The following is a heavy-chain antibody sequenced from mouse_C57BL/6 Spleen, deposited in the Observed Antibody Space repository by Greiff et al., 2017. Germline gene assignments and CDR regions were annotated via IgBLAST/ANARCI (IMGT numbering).Heavy chain of an antibody. D-gene: IGHD1-1*01. Sequence: QVQLQQSGPELVKPGASVKISCKASGYAFSSSWMNWVKQRPGKGLEWIGRIYPGDGDTNYNGKFKGKATLTADKSSSTAYMQLSSLTSEDSAVXFCARQGYGSSPYYAMDYWGQGTSVTVSS. V-gene: IGHV1-82*01. CDR2: IYPGDGDT. CDR3: ARQGYGSSPYYAMDY. CDR1: GYAFSSSW. J-gene: IGHJ4*01.